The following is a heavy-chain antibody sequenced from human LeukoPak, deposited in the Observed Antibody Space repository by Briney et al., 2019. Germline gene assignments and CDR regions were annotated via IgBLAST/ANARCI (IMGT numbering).Heavy chain of an antibody. CDR3: ARLRGVAATGDWFDP. J-gene: IGHJ5*02. Sequence: ASVKVSCKASGGTFSSYAISWVRQAPGQGLEWMGGIIPIFGTANYAQKFQGRVTITADESTSTAYMELSSLRSEDTAVYYCARLRGVAATGDWFDPWGQGTLVTVSS. CDR1: GGTFSSYA. CDR2: IIPIFGTA. V-gene: IGHV1-69*01. D-gene: IGHD2-15*01.